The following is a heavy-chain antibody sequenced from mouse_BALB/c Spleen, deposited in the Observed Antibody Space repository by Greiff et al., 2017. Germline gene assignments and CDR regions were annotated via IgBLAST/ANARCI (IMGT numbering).Heavy chain of an antibody. J-gene: IGHJ2*01. D-gene: IGHD2-4*01. CDR2: ISYSGST. Sequence: VQLKQSGPSLVKPSQTLSLTCSVTGDSITSGYWNWIRKFPGNKLEYMGYISYSGSTYYNPSLKSRISITRDTSKNQYYLQLNSVTTEDTATYYCARWGLREGAPDDWGQGTTLTVSS. V-gene: IGHV3-8*02. CDR3: ARWGLREGAPDD. CDR1: GDSITSGY.